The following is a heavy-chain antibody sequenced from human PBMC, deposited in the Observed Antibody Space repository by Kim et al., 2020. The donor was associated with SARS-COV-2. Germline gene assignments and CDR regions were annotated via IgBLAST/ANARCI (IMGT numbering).Heavy chain of an antibody. CDR3: ARGKLRFDY. CDR2: GST. Sequence: GSTNYNPSLKSRVTISVDTSKNQFSLKLSSVTAADTAVYYCARGKLRFDYWGRGTLVTVSS. V-gene: IGHV4-34*01. J-gene: IGHJ4*02. D-gene: IGHD3-3*01.